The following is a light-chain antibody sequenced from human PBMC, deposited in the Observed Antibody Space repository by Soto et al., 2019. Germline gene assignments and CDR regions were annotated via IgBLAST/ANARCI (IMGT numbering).Light chain of an antibody. Sequence: EIVLTQSPATLSLSPGERATLSCRASQSVRRYLAWYQQKPGQAPRLLIYDASTRATGIPARFSGSGSETKFTLTISSLQSEDFAVYYCQQYNNWPPLTFGGGTKVDIK. CDR1: QSVRRY. CDR2: DAS. CDR3: QQYNNWPPLT. V-gene: IGKV3-15*01. J-gene: IGKJ4*01.